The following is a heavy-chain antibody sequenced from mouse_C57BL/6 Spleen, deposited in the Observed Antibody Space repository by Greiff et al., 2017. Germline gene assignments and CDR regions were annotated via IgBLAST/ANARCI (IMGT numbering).Heavy chain of an antibody. J-gene: IGHJ2*01. V-gene: IGHV1-82*01. CDR3: VSLLDY. Sequence: QVQLKESGPELVKPGASEKISCKASGYAFSSSWMNWVKQRPGKGLEWIGRIYPGDGDTNYNGKFKGKATLTADKASSTAYMQLSSLTSEDSAVYFCVSLLDYWGQGTTLTVSS. CDR2: IYPGDGDT. CDR1: GYAFSSSW. D-gene: IGHD1-2*01.